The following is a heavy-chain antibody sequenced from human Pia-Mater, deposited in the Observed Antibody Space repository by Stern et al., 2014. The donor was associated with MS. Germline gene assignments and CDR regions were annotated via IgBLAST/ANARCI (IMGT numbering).Heavy chain of an antibody. CDR2: IYYTGRT. CDR1: GGSVSSSTYY. Sequence: QLQLQESGPGLVKPSETLSLTCTVSGGSVSSSTYYWGWIRQPPGKNLEWIGSIYYTGRTCYPPSLTSRLPISIDAPKNQFSRKLTSVTAADTAVYYCARQGSFDFWSGWGQGTLVTVSS. J-gene: IGHJ4*02. CDR3: ARQGSFDFWSG. V-gene: IGHV4-39*01. D-gene: IGHD3-3*01.